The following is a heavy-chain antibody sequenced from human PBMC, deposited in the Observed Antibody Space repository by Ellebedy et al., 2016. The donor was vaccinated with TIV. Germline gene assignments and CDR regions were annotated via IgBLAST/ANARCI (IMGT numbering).Heavy chain of an antibody. J-gene: IGHJ4*02. Sequence: MPSETLSLTCTVSGGSISSSSYYWGWIRQPPGKGLEWIGSIYYSGSTYYNPSLKSRVTISVDTSKNQFSLKLSSVTAADTAVYYCARPSREENSYVLNWGQGTLVTVSS. CDR3: ARPSREENSYVLN. V-gene: IGHV4-39*01. D-gene: IGHD5-18*01. CDR1: GGSISSSSYY. CDR2: IYYSGST.